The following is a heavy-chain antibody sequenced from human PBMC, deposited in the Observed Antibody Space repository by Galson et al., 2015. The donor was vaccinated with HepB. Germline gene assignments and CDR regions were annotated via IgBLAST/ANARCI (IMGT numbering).Heavy chain of an antibody. CDR1: GGSISSYY. J-gene: IGHJ5*02. CDR3: ARRGHDVWSGYYWFDP. CDR2: IYYSGST. Sequence: SETLSLTCTVSGGSISSYYWSWLRQPPGKGLEWIGYIYYSGSTNYNPSLKSRVTISVDTSKNQFSLKLSPVTAADTAVYYCARRGHDVWSGYYWFDPWGQGTLVTVSS. D-gene: IGHD3-3*01. V-gene: IGHV4-59*08.